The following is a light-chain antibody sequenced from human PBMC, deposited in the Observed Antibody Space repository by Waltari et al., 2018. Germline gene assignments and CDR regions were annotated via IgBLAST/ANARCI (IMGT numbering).Light chain of an antibody. Sequence: EIVLTQSPDTLSLSPGDRATLSCRARQWVNSRYLAWYKQKPGQAPRLIIYAASARATGIPDRFSGSGSVTDFTLTISRLEPEDFAVYFCQQYGSSLVTFGGGTEVEIK. CDR2: AAS. V-gene: IGKV3-20*01. CDR3: QQYGSSLVT. CDR1: QWVNSRY. J-gene: IGKJ4*01.